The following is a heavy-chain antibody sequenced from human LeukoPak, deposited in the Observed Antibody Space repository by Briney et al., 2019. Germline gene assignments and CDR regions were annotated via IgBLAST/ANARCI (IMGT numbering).Heavy chain of an antibody. CDR2: ISGSGGST. D-gene: IGHD3-3*01. J-gene: IGHJ4*02. CDR1: GFAFSTCA. V-gene: IGHV3-23*01. Sequence: GGSLRLSCAASGFAFSTCAMSWVRQAPGKGLEWVSSISGSGGSTYYADSVKGRFSISRDNSKNTVYLEMNSLRAEDTALYYCAKGGQNFDFWRFDYWGQGTLVPVSS. CDR3: AKGGQNFDFWRFDY.